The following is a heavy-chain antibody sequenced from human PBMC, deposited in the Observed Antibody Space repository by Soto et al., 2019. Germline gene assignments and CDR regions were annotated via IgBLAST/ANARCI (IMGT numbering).Heavy chain of an antibody. Sequence: GGSLRLSCAASGFTFSSYSMNWVRQAPGKGLEWVSSISSSSSYIYYADSVKGRFTISRDNAKNSLYLQMNSLRAEDTAVYYCATSPEGYQPMTSYYYMDVWGKGTTVTSP. CDR2: ISSSSSYI. D-gene: IGHD2-2*01. CDR3: ATSPEGYQPMTSYYYMDV. CDR1: GFTFSSYS. V-gene: IGHV3-21*01. J-gene: IGHJ6*03.